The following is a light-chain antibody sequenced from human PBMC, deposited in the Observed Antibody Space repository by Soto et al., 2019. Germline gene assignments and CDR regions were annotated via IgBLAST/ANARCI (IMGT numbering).Light chain of an antibody. CDR1: QSISSW. CDR2: DAS. Sequence: DIQMTQSPSTLSASVGDRVTITCRASQSISSWLAWYQQKPGKAPKLLIYDASSLESGVPSRFSGSGSGTEFNLNISSLQPDDFAPYYCQQYNSYSWTFGQGTKVDIK. V-gene: IGKV1-5*01. CDR3: QQYNSYSWT. J-gene: IGKJ1*01.